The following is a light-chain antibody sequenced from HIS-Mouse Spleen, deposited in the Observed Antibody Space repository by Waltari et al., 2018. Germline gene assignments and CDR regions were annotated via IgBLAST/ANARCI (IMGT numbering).Light chain of an antibody. CDR2: EDS. CDR1: IGSTS. CDR3: YSTDSSGNHRV. V-gene: IGLV3-10*01. J-gene: IGLJ2*01. Sequence: SYVLTQPPSVSVAPGKTARSTCGGNNIGSTSVHWYQQKPGQAPVLVIDEDSKRPSGIPERFSGSSSGTMATLTISGAQVEDEADYYCYSTDSSGNHRVFGGGTKLTVL.